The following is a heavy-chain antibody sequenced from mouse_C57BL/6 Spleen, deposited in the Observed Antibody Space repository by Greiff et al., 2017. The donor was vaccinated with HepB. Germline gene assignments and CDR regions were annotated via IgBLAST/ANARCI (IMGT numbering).Heavy chain of an antibody. CDR1: GYAFSSYW. CDR2: IYPGDGDT. Sequence: VQLVESGAELVKPGASVKISCKASGYAFSSYWMNWVKQRPGKGLEWIGQIYPGDGDTNYNGKFKGKATLTADKSSSTAYMQLSSLTSEDSAVYFCAREDDYDGGSFDYWGQGTTLTVSS. D-gene: IGHD2-4*01. CDR3: AREDDYDGGSFDY. V-gene: IGHV1-80*01. J-gene: IGHJ2*01.